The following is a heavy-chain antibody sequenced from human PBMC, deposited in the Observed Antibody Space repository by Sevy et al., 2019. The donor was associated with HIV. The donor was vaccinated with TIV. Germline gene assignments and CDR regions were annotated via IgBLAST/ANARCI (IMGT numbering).Heavy chain of an antibody. D-gene: IGHD2-15*01. CDR1: GYSLSKLS. CDR2: LDPGHGEI. V-gene: IGHV1-24*01. Sequence: ASVKVSCKVFGYSLSKLSMHWVRQAPGKGLEWMGSLDPGHGEITYAQRLQGRVTMIEDTSTDTAYMELISLTSEDTATYYCATVGLGYYSGASYYQGDWFDPWGQGTLVTVSS. J-gene: IGHJ5*02. CDR3: ATVGLGYYSGASYYQGDWFDP.